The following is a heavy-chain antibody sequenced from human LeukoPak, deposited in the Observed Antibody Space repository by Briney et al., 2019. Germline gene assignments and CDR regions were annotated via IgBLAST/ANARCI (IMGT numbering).Heavy chain of an antibody. CDR3: AAGGRV. CDR1: GFTFSNAW. CDR2: IQSKTDGGTT. Sequence: GGSLRPSCAASGFTFSNAWMNWVRQAPGKGLEWVGRIQSKTDGGTTEYAAPVKGRFTISRDDSTNTLYLQMNSLKTEDTGVYYCAAGGRVWGQGTTVTVSS. V-gene: IGHV3-15*07. D-gene: IGHD3-10*01. J-gene: IGHJ6*02.